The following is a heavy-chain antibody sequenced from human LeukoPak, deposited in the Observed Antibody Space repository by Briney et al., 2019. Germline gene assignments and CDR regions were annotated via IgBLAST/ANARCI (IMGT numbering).Heavy chain of an antibody. D-gene: IGHD2-2*01. CDR1: GFTVSSNY. CDR2: IYSGGST. CDR3: ASLIEYCSSTSCYAAEFDY. V-gene: IGHV3-66*01. Sequence: GGSLRLSCAASGFTVSSNYMSWVRQAPGKVLEWVSVIYSGGSTYYADSVKGRFTISRDNSKNTLYLQMNSLRAEDTAVYYCASLIEYCSSTSCYAAEFDYWGQGTLVTVSS. J-gene: IGHJ4*02.